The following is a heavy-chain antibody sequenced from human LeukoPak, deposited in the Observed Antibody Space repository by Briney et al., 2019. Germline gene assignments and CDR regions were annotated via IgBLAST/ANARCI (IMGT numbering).Heavy chain of an antibody. Sequence: ASVKVSCKACGGTFSSYAISWVRQAPGQGLEWMGRIIPILGIANYAQKFQGRVTITADKSTSTAYMELSSLRSEDTAVYYCARGYRNWNDGSWFDPWGQGTLVTVSS. J-gene: IGHJ5*02. D-gene: IGHD1-1*01. CDR1: GGTFSSYA. CDR3: ARGYRNWNDGSWFDP. V-gene: IGHV1-69*04. CDR2: IIPILGIA.